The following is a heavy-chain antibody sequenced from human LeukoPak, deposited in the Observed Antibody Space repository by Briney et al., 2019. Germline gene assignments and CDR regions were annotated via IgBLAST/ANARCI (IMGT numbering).Heavy chain of an antibody. CDR1: GYTFTSYY. J-gene: IGHJ4*02. CDR3: ARGGAGGLFET. Sequence: GASVTVSFTASGYTFTSYYMHWVRQAPGQGLEWMGLINPSGGSTSYAQKFQGRVTITRDTSTSTVYMELSSLRSEDTAVYYCARGGAGGLFETRGQGTLVTVSS. V-gene: IGHV1-46*01. D-gene: IGHD1-26*01. CDR2: INPSGGST.